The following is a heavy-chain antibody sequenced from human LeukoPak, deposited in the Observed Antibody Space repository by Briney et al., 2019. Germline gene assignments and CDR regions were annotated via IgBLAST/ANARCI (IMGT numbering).Heavy chain of an antibody. Sequence: PSETLSLTCTVSGGSISSYYWSMIRQPPAKGLEWIGYIYYSGSTNYNPSLKSRVTISVDTSKNQFSLKLSSVTAADTAVYYCASLRGYLDYWGQGTLVTVSS. CDR3: ASLRGYLDY. D-gene: IGHD2-15*01. CDR2: IYYSGST. V-gene: IGHV4-59*01. J-gene: IGHJ4*02. CDR1: GGSISSYY.